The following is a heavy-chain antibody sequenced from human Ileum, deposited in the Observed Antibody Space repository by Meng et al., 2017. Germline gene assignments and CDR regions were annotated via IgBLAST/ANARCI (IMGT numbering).Heavy chain of an antibody. J-gene: IGHJ3*02. CDR2: INPSGGT. D-gene: IGHD3-10*01. Sequence: SETLSLTCAVYGGSFSGHYWSWIRLPPGKGLEWIGEINPSGGTGYNPSLKSRVTISLETPENKLSLNLNSVTAADTAVYYCARHFYGGRKAFDMWDQGTMVTVSS. V-gene: IGHV4-34*01. CDR3: ARHFYGGRKAFDM. CDR1: GGSFSGHY.